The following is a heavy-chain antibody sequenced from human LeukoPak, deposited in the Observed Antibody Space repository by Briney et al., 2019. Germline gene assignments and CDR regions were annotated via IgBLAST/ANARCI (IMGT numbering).Heavy chain of an antibody. CDR2: ISGSGGST. D-gene: IGHD3-3*01. J-gene: IGHJ4*02. V-gene: IGHV3-23*01. Sequence: PGGSLRLSCAASGFTFSSYAMSWVRQAPGKGLEWVSAISGSGGSTYYADSVKGRFTISRDKSKNTLYLQMNSLRAEDTAVYYCAKEPFLEWLPPLFDYWGQGTLVTVSS. CDR1: GFTFSSYA. CDR3: AKEPFLEWLPPLFDY.